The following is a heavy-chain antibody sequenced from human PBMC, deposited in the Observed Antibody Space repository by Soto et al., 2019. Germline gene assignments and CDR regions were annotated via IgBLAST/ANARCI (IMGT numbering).Heavy chain of an antibody. CDR3: AGTTMVRGVIHRQYYFDY. D-gene: IGHD3-10*01. CDR2: IYYSGST. Sequence: PSETLSLTCTVSGGSISSGGYYWSWIRQHPGKGLEWIGYIYYSGSTYYNPSLKSRVTISVDTSKNQFSLKLSSVTAADTAVYYCAGTTMVRGVIHRQYYFDYWGQGTLVTVSS. J-gene: IGHJ4*02. V-gene: IGHV4-31*03. CDR1: GGSISSGGYY.